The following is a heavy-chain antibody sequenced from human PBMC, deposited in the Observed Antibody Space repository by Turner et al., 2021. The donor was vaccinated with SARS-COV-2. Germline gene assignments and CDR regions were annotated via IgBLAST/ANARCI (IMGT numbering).Heavy chain of an antibody. D-gene: IGHD3-10*01. CDR3: TRDSGSPGFDY. Sequence: EVYLAESGGGMVQPGGSLRLSCAASGFIFSNYEMNWVRQAPGKGLEWVAYISSSETVYYAESVKGRFTISRENVKNSVYLQMDSLRAEDTALYYCTRDSGSPGFDYWGRGTLVRVSS. CDR2: ISSSETV. J-gene: IGHJ4*02. CDR1: GFIFSNYE. V-gene: IGHV3-48*03.